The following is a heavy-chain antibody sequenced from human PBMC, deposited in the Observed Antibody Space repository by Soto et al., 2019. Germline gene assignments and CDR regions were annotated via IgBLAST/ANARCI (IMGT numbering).Heavy chain of an antibody. D-gene: IGHD3-3*01. Sequence: QVQLQESGPGLVKPSQTLSLTCTVSGGSISSGGYYWSWIRQHPGKGLEWIGYIYYGESTYYNPSLKSRVTISVDTSKNQFSLKLSSVTAADTAVYYCARVGSIFGVVNDYFDYWGQGTLVTVSS. V-gene: IGHV4-31*03. J-gene: IGHJ4*02. CDR2: IYYGEST. CDR3: ARVGSIFGVVNDYFDY. CDR1: GGSISSGGYY.